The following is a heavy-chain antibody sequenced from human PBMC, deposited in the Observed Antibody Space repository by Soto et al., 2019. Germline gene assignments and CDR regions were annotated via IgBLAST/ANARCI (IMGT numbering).Heavy chain of an antibody. V-gene: IGHV3-15*01. CDR1: GFTFSNAW. CDR2: IKSKTDGGTT. J-gene: IGHJ5*02. D-gene: IGHD2-15*01. CDR3: TTDLGVVVVAANSPRTGNWFDP. Sequence: GGSLRLSCAASGFTFSNAWMSWVRQAPGKGLEWVGRIKSKTDGGTTDYAAPVKGRFTISRDDSKNTLYLQMSSLKTEDTAVYYCTTDLGVVVVAANSPRTGNWFDPWGQGTLVTVSS.